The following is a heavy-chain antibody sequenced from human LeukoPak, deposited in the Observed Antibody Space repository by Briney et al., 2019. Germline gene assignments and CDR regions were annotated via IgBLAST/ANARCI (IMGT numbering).Heavy chain of an antibody. CDR1: GYTFINYG. J-gene: IGHJ6*02. V-gene: IGHV1-18*01. CDR3: ARGASGTYYIADSHYYIVDV. Sequence: ASVKVSCKASGYTFINYGVNWLRQAPGHGIEWRGWINTYNGNTNNAHKFQGRVSMTTDTSTNTAYMELRSLSSDDTAIYYCARGASGTYYIADSHYYIVDVWGQGTTVTVS. D-gene: IGHD3-10*01. CDR2: INTYNGNT.